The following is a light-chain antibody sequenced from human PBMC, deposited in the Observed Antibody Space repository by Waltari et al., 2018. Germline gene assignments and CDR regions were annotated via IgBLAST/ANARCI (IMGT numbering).Light chain of an antibody. CDR1: SRDVGYFNH. V-gene: IGLV2-14*01. J-gene: IGLJ2*01. CDR3: SSYTGRGTVI. CDR2: DVT. Sequence: QSALTQPASVSGSPGQSITISCTGTSRDVGYFNHVSWFQHPPDSAPKLLIYDVTVRPSGVCGRLSGSKSVNTASLTISGLQAEDEADYYCSSYTGRGTVIFGGGTKLTVL.